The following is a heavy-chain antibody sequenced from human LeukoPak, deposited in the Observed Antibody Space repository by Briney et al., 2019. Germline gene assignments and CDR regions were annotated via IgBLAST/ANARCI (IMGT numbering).Heavy chain of an antibody. V-gene: IGHV3-23*01. Sequence: GGSLRLSCAGSGFTFSSNPLSWVRQAPGKGLEWVSAINPSGANTYYGDSVRGRFTISRDNSKNTLYLQMNTLRAEDTAVCYCATTKSARRYFDYWGQGTLVTVSS. CDR2: INPSGANT. D-gene: IGHD1-1*01. J-gene: IGHJ4*02. CDR3: ATTKSARRYFDY. CDR1: GFTFSSNP.